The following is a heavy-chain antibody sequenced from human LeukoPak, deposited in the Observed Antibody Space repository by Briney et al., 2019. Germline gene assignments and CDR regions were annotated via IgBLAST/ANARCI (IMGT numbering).Heavy chain of an antibody. CDR3: ARTMVRGVIKGSTSFDY. CDR1: GGSISSYY. D-gene: IGHD3-10*01. J-gene: IGHJ4*02. Sequence: SETLSLTCTVSGGSISSYYWSWIRQPPGKGLEWIGCIYYSGSTNYNPSLKSRVTISVDTSKNQFSLKLSSVTAADTAVYYCARTMVRGVIKGSTSFDYWGQGTLVTVSS. CDR2: IYYSGST. V-gene: IGHV4-59*01.